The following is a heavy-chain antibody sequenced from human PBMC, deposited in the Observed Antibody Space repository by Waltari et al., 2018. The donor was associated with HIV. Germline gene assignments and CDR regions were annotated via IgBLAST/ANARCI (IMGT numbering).Heavy chain of an antibody. D-gene: IGHD2-2*01. J-gene: IGHJ2*01. CDR1: GGSISSYY. Sequence: QVQLQESGPGLVKPSETLSLTCTVSGGSISSYYWSWIRQPPGKGLEWIGYIYYSGSTNYNPSLKSRVTISVDTSKNQFSLNLSSVTAADTAVYYCARLYCSSTSCYPYWYFDLWGRGTLVTVSS. V-gene: IGHV4-59*01. CDR3: ARLYCSSTSCYPYWYFDL. CDR2: IYYSGST.